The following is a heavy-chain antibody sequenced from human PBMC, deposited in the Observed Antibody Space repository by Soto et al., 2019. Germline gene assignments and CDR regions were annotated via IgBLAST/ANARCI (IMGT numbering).Heavy chain of an antibody. J-gene: IGHJ6*03. Sequence: QVQLQESGPGLVKPSETLSLTCTVSGGSMSSYYWSWIRQPPGKGLEWIGYIYYSGSTKYNSSLKSRVTISVDTSKNQFSLKLSSVTAADTAVYYCARVPTVTTPWGYYYYYLDVWGKGTTVTVSS. CDR3: ARVPTVTTPWGYYYYYLDV. D-gene: IGHD4-4*01. CDR1: GGSMSSYY. V-gene: IGHV4-59*01. CDR2: IYYSGST.